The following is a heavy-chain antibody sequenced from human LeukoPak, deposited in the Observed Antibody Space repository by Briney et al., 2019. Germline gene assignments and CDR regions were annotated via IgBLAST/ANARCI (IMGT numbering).Heavy chain of an antibody. CDR2: IKSKTDGGTT. V-gene: IGHV3-15*01. CDR3: TTEEVAVAGIASRLGYYYMDV. Sequence: PGGSLRLSCAASGFTFSNAWMSWVRQAPGKGLEWVGRIKSKTDGGTTDYAAPVKGRFTISRDDSKNTLYLQMNSLKTEDTAVYYCTTEEVAVAGIASRLGYYYMDVWGKGTTVTVSS. J-gene: IGHJ6*03. CDR1: GFTFSNAW. D-gene: IGHD6-19*01.